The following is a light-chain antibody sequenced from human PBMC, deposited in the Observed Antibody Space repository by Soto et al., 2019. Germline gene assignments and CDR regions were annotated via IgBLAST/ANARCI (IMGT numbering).Light chain of an antibody. J-gene: IGLJ1*01. V-gene: IGLV1-44*01. Sequence: QSVLTQPPSASATPGQRVTISCSGSSSNIGGNAVNWYQQLQGKTPTLLIHSNNQRPSGVLPRFSGSTSGTSASLAISGLQSEDEDDYYCAAWADSLSGYVFGTGPKVTVL. CDR2: SNN. CDR1: SSNIGGNA. CDR3: AAWADSLSGYV.